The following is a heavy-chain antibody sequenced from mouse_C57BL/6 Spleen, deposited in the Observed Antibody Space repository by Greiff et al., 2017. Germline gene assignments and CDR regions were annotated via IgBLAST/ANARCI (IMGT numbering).Heavy chain of an antibody. CDR2: IYPSASET. CDR1: GYTFTSSW. Sequence: QVQLKQPGAELVRPGSSVKLSCKASGYTFTSSWMDWVKQRPGQGLEWIGNIYPSASETHYNQKFKDKATLTVDKSSSTAYMQLSSLTSEDSAVYYGAKTGNDYETYWGQETLVTVSA. CDR3: AKTGNDYETY. D-gene: IGHD2-4*01. V-gene: IGHV1-61*01. J-gene: IGHJ3*01.